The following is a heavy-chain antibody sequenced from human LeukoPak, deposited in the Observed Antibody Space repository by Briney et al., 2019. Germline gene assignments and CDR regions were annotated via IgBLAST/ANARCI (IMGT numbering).Heavy chain of an antibody. D-gene: IGHD2-15*01. V-gene: IGHV1-69*13. Sequence: SVKVSCKASGGTFSSYAISWVRQAPGQGLEWMGGIIPIFGTANYAQKFQGRVTITADESTSTAYMELSSLRSEDTAVYYCARGSLVVVAATLYYYYGMDVWGQGTTVTVSS. CDR3: ARGSLVVVAATLYYYYGMDV. J-gene: IGHJ6*02. CDR1: GGTFSSYA. CDR2: IIPIFGTA.